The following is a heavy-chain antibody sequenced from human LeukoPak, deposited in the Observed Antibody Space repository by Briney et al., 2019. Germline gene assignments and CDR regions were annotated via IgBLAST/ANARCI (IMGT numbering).Heavy chain of an antibody. CDR3: ARVGELDY. CDR2: ISSSSSTI. CDR1: GFTFSSYS. V-gene: IGHV3-48*02. Sequence: GGSLRLSCAASGFTFSSYSMNWVRQAPGKGLEWVSYISSSSSTIYYADSVKGRFTISRDNAQNSVYPQMNSLRDEDTAVYYCARVGELDYWGQGTLVTVSS. J-gene: IGHJ4*02. D-gene: IGHD1-26*01.